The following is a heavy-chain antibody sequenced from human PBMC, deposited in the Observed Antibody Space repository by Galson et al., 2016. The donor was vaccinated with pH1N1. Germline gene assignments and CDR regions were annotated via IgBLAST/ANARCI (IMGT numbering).Heavy chain of an antibody. J-gene: IGHJ3*01. CDR1: GFTFSSYW. V-gene: IGHV3-7*01. Sequence: SLRLSCAASGFTFSSYWMSWVRQAPGKGLEWVANIKQDGNEKYYVDSVKGRFTISRDNAKNSLYLQMNSLRAEDTAVDYCVRAIAAADSAWGQGTMVTVSS. CDR2: IKQDGNEK. CDR3: VRAIAAADSA. D-gene: IGHD6-13*01.